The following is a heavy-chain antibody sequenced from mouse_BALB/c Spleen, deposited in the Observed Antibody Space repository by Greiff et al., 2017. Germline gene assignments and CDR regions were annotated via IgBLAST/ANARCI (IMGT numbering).Heavy chain of an antibody. CDR1: GYTFTSYW. Sequence: VQLQQSGAELAKPGASVKMSCKASGYTFTSYWMHWVKQRPGQGLEWIGYINPSTGYTEYNQKFKDKATLTADKSSSTAYMQLSSLTSEDSAVYFCAQAGVRSRDYWGQGTSGTVSS. J-gene: IGHJ4*01. D-gene: IGHD1-1*01. CDR3: AQAGVRSRDY. V-gene: IGHV1-7*01. CDR2: INPSTGYT.